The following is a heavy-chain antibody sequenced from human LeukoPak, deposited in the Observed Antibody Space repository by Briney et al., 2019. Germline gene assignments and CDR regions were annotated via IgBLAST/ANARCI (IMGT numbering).Heavy chain of an antibody. J-gene: IGHJ3*02. V-gene: IGHV3-53*04. CDR1: GFTFNTFS. Sequence: PGGSLRLSCAASGFTFNTFSMNWVRQAPGKGLEWVSVIYSSSITSYADSVKGRFTISRHNSKNTLYLQMNSLRADDTAVYYCARGRGAANDAFDIWGQGTMVTVSS. CDR2: IYSSSIT. CDR3: ARGRGAANDAFDI. D-gene: IGHD3-10*01.